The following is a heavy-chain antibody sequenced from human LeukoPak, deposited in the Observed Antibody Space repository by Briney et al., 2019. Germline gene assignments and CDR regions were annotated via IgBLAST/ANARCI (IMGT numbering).Heavy chain of an antibody. D-gene: IGHD6-6*01. J-gene: IGHJ4*02. CDR3: ARGGSRIAARPVDY. CDR1: GGSFSGYY. V-gene: IGHV4-34*01. Sequence: SETLSLTCAVYGGSFSGYYWSWIRQPPGKGLEWIGEINHSGSTNYNPSLKSRVTISVDTSKNQLSLKLSSVTAADTAVYYCARGGSRIAARPVDYWGQGTLVTVSS. CDR2: INHSGST.